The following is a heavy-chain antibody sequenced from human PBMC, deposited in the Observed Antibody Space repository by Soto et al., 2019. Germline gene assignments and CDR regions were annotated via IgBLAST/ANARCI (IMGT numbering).Heavy chain of an antibody. V-gene: IGHV4-34*01. CDR2: IDHSGYT. J-gene: IGHJ5*02. CDR3: ARVRDWFDP. D-gene: IGHD3-3*01. CDR1: GGSFSGYY. Sequence: SETLSLTCAVYGGSFSGYYWNWIRQPPGKGLEWIGEIDHSGYTNYNPSLKSRVTISVDTSKNQFSLRLTSVTAADTAVYYCARVRDWFDPRRQVTLVTVSS.